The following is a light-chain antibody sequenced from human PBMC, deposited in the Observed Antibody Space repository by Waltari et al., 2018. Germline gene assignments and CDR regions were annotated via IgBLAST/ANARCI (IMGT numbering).Light chain of an antibody. Sequence: EIVLTQSPAILSLSPGERPTLSCRSSQSVSNFLPWFQQKPGQAPRLLIYAASTRATGVPARFSGSGSGTDFTLTSSSLEPDDFAVYYCQQRSGWPPSITFGQGTRLQIK. CDR3: QQRSGWPPSIT. CDR2: AAS. V-gene: IGKV3-11*01. CDR1: QSVSNF. J-gene: IGKJ5*01.